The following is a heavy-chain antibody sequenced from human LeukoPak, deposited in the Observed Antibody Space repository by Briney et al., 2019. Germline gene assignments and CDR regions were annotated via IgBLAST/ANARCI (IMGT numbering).Heavy chain of an antibody. CDR2: IYYSGST. CDR1: GGSISSSTYY. V-gene: IGHV4-39*01. Sequence: SETLSLTCTVSGGSISSSTYYWGWIRQPPGKGLEWIGSIYYSGSTYYNPSVKSRLTISVDTSKNQFSLKLSFVTAADTAVYYCARHYPRGHNNDRSGYIYPFDYWGQGTLVTVSS. J-gene: IGHJ4*02. D-gene: IGHD3-22*01. CDR3: ARHYPRGHNNDRSGYIYPFDY.